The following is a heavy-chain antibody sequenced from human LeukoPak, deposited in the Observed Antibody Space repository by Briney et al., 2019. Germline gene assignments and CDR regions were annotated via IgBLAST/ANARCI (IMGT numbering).Heavy chain of an antibody. CDR1: GGSISSGGYY. Sequence: PSQTLSLTCTVSGGSISSGGYYWSWFRQHPGKGLEWIGYIYYSGSTYYNPSLKSRVTISVDTSKNQFSLKLSSVTAADTAVYHCARVKIKYWFDPWGQGTLVTVSS. CDR3: ARVKIKYWFDP. V-gene: IGHV4-31*03. CDR2: IYYSGST. J-gene: IGHJ5*02.